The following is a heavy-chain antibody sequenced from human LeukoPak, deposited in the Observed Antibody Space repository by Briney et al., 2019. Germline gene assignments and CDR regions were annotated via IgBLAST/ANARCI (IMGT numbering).Heavy chain of an antibody. CDR1: GYTFTSYG. Sequence: SVKVSCKASGYTFTSYGISRVRQAPGQGLEWMGGIIPIFGTANYAQKFQGRVTITADESTSTAYMELSSLRSEDTAVYYCATYCSSTSCYTEDWFDPWGQGTLVTVSS. V-gene: IGHV1-69*13. CDR3: ATYCSSTSCYTEDWFDP. J-gene: IGHJ5*02. CDR2: IIPIFGTA. D-gene: IGHD2-2*02.